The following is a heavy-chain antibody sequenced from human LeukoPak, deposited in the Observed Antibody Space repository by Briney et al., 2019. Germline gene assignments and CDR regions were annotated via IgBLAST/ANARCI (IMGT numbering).Heavy chain of an antibody. Sequence: GGSLRLSCAASGFTVSTNYMSWVRQAPGKGLEWVSVIYSGGSTFYADSVKGRFTISRDNSKNTLYLQMNSLRAEDTAVYYCARGHHSDNSAYPDYWGQGTLVTVSS. V-gene: IGHV3-53*01. J-gene: IGHJ4*02. CDR2: IYSGGST. CDR3: ARGHHSDNSAYPDY. CDR1: GFTVSTNY. D-gene: IGHD3-22*01.